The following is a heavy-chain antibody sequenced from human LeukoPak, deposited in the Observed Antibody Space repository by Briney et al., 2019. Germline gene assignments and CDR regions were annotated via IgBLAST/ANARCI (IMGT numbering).Heavy chain of an antibody. D-gene: IGHD6-19*01. Sequence: GGSLRLSCAASGFIVSSNYMSWVRQAPGKGLEWVSVIYTGGSTHYADSVKGRFTISRDNSKNTLYLQMNSLRAEDTSVYYCARGRNSGWYEFVGQFDYWGQGTLVTVSS. CDR2: IYTGGST. CDR1: GFIVSSNY. CDR3: ARGRNSGWYEFVGQFDY. J-gene: IGHJ4*02. V-gene: IGHV3-66*01.